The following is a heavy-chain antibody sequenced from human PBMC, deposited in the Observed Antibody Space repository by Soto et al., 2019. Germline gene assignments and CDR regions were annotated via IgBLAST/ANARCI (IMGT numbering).Heavy chain of an antibody. J-gene: IGHJ3*02. D-gene: IGHD3-16*01. CDR1: GFTFSSYA. Sequence: EVQLLESGGGLVQPGGSLRLSCAASGFTFSSYAMSWVRQAPGKGLEWVSAISGSGGSTYYADSVKGRFTISRDNSKNTLYLQMSSLRAEDTAVYYCAKDMEDWGSYHPTAFDIWGPGTMVNVSS. CDR2: ISGSGGST. CDR3: AKDMEDWGSYHPTAFDI. V-gene: IGHV3-23*01.